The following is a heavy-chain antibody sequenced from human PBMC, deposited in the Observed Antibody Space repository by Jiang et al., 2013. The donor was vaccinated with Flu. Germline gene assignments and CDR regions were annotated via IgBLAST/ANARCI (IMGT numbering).Heavy chain of an antibody. CDR2: INTDIGNA. J-gene: IGHJ6*02. CDR1: GYAFTNYA. V-gene: IGHV1-3*04. Sequence: SGAEVKKPGASVRISCKASGYAFTNYALHWLRQAPGERPEWMGWINTDIGNAKPSQKFQDRVTITSDTSASTAYMELSSLRSEDTAVYYCAREQHCSSTSCYFYGGMDVWGQGTTVTVSS. CDR3: AREQHCSSTSCYFYGGMDV. D-gene: IGHD2-2*01.